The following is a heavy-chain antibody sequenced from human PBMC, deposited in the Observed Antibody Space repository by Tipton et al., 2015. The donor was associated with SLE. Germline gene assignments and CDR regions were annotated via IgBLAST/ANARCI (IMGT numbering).Heavy chain of an antibody. J-gene: IGHJ4*02. CDR2: ISSSNSYI. CDR3: ASARVYCCYGLAGCFDY. D-gene: IGHD5-12*01. Sequence: GSLRLSCAASGFTFSSYSMNWVRQAPGKGLEWVSSISSSNSYIHYSDSVKGRFTISRDNAKKSLYLQMNSLRAEDTAVYYCASARVYCCYGLAGCFDYWGQGTLVTVSS. V-gene: IGHV3-21*01. CDR1: GFTFSSYS.